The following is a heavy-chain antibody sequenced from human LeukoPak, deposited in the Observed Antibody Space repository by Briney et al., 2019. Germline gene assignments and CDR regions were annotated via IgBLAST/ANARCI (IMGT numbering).Heavy chain of an antibody. V-gene: IGHV4-59*01. Sequence: SETLSLTCTVSGGSISSYYWSWIRRPPGKGLEWIGYIYYSGSTNYNPSLKSRVTISVDTSKNQFSLKLSSVTAADTAVYYCARFAYYYGSGSYYNNYYYYYYMDVWGKGTTVTVSS. CDR3: ARFAYYYGSGSYYNNYYYYYYMDV. J-gene: IGHJ6*03. D-gene: IGHD3-10*01. CDR2: IYYSGST. CDR1: GGSISSYY.